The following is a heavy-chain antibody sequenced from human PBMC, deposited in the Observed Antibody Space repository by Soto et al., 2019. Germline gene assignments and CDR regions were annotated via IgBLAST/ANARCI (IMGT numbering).Heavy chain of an antibody. J-gene: IGHJ4*02. D-gene: IGHD5-12*01. CDR1: GFTFDDYA. Sequence: EVQLVESGGGLVQPGRSLRLSCAASGFTFDDYAMHWVRQVPEKGLEWVSGITWNNVILGYADSVQGRFTISRDNANNSLYLQMNSLRAEDTALYYCAHDDFASGYDAGCDFWGQGTLVTVSS. V-gene: IGHV3-9*01. CDR2: ITWNNVIL. CDR3: AHDDFASGYDAGCDF.